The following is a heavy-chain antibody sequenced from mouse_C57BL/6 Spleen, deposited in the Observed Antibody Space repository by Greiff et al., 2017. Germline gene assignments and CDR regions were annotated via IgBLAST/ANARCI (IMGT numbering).Heavy chain of an antibody. Sequence: QVQLQQPGAELVMPGASVKLSCKASGYTFTSYWMHWVKQRPGQGLEWIGEIDPSDSYTNYNQKFKGKSTLTVDKSSSTAYMQLSSLTSEDSAVYYCARQPLSDFDYWGQGTTLTVSS. V-gene: IGHV1-69*01. CDR1: GYTFTSYW. CDR3: ARQPLSDFDY. D-gene: IGHD3-2*02. J-gene: IGHJ2*01. CDR2: IDPSDSYT.